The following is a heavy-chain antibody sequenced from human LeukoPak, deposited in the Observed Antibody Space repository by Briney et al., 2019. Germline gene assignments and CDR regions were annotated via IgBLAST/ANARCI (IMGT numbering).Heavy chain of an antibody. CDR2: IIPVLRTA. CDR3: ARDLSAGSSSWAAD. V-gene: IGHV1-69*06. J-gene: IGHJ1*01. CDR1: GGRFTPFA. D-gene: IGHD6-13*01. Sequence: GSSAEASCKAAGGRFTPFAINRVRQATGQGLEWMGGIIPVLRTASSAHRFQGRVTINAERSTSTVYMGLRSLTSEDTAVYYCARDLSAGSSSWAADWGQGTLVTVSS.